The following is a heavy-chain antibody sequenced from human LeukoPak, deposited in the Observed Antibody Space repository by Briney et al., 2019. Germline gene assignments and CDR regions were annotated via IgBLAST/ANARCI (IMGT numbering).Heavy chain of an antibody. V-gene: IGHV3-23*01. CDR1: GFTFSSYA. Sequence: PGGSLRLSCAASGFTFSSYAISWVRQAPGKGLEWVSAISGSGGSTYYADSVKGRFTISRDNSKNTLYLQMNSLRAEDTAVYYCAKAPTIFGVVIVPFDYWGQGTLATVSS. J-gene: IGHJ4*02. D-gene: IGHD3-3*01. CDR3: AKAPTIFGVVIVPFDY. CDR2: ISGSGGST.